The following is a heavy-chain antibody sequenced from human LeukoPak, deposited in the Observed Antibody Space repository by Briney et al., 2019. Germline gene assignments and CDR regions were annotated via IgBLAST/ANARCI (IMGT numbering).Heavy chain of an antibody. Sequence: GASLRLSCAASGFTFSSYAMHWVSQAPGKGLEWVTVISYDGRNKYYADSVKGRFNISRDNSKNTLYLQMNSLRAEDTAVYYCARDRAHIAVVEIGYWGQGTLVTVSS. D-gene: IGHD6-19*01. V-gene: IGHV3-30*04. J-gene: IGHJ4*02. CDR3: ARDRAHIAVVEIGY. CDR1: GFTFSSYA. CDR2: ISYDGRNK.